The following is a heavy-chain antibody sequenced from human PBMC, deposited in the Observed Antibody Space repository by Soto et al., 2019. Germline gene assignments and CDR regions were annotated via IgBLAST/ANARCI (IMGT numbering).Heavy chain of an antibody. CDR2: IMPIFRAP. J-gene: IGHJ6*02. V-gene: IGHV1-69*12. D-gene: IGHD2-15*01. CDR1: GGAFSDYA. Sequence: QVQLVQSGAEVKKPGSSVKVSCKASGGAFSDYAFSWVRQAPGQGLEGLGEIMPIFRAPDYAQKFQGRVTITADEFTRTAYMEMNSLRSEDTAVYYCASWLKGPDIGNYYYGMDVWGQGTTVTVS. CDR3: ASWLKGPDIGNYYYGMDV.